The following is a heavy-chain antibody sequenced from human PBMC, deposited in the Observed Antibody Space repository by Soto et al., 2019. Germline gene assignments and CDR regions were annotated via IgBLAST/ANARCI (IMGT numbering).Heavy chain of an antibody. J-gene: IGHJ4*02. CDR2: IYYSGTT. V-gene: IGHV4-31*03. D-gene: IGHD5-18*01. CDR3: ARGRGYSYGPYYFDY. Sequence: SETLSLTCTVSGGSISSEGYYWSWFRQVPGKGLEWIGDIYYSGTTYHNPSLRSRLTISGDASKNQFSLKLSSVTAADTALYYCARGRGYSYGPYYFDYWGQGTLVTVSS. CDR1: GGSISSEGYY.